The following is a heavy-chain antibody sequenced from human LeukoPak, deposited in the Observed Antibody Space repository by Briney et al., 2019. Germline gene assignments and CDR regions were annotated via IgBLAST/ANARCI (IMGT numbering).Heavy chain of an antibody. CDR1: GFTFSSYA. J-gene: IGHJ6*03. CDR3: AKRSARTKYDMDV. Sequence: GGSLRLSCAASGFTFSSYAMTWVRQAPGKGLEGVSAISEGGESTIHADSVKGRFPISRDNSKNTLYLQMNSLRAEDTAVYYCAKRSARTKYDMDVWGKGTTVTVSS. V-gene: IGHV3-23*01. CDR2: ISEGGEST.